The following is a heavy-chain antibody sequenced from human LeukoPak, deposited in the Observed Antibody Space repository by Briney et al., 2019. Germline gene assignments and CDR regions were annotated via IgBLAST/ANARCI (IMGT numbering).Heavy chain of an antibody. Sequence: GGSLRLSCTASEFTISRNYMLWVRQAPGKGLEWVSLIFSNGDTHYADSVKGRFTISRDTSKNTVSLQMNSPRVEDTAMDYCTRDQMNYWGQGTLVTVSS. J-gene: IGHJ4*02. D-gene: IGHD5-24*01. CDR3: TRDQMNY. V-gene: IGHV3-53*01. CDR2: IFSNGDT. CDR1: EFTISRNY.